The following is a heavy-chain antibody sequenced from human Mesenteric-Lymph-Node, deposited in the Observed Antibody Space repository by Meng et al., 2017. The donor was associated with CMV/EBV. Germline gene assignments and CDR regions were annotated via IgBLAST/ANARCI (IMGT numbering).Heavy chain of an antibody. Sequence: ISGDSVSSNSVVWTWIRQSPSRGLEWLGRTYYRSKWFSDYAVSVKSRITINPDTSKNQFSLQLQSVTPEDTAVYYCARDNLSTYFDYWGQGTLVTVSS. V-gene: IGHV6-1*01. CDR1: GDSVSSNSVV. D-gene: IGHD2/OR15-2a*01. CDR2: TYYRSKWFS. CDR3: ARDNLSTYFDY. J-gene: IGHJ4*02.